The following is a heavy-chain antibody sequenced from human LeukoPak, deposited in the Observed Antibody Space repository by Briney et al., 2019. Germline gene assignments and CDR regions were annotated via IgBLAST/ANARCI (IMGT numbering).Heavy chain of an antibody. V-gene: IGHV4-30-4*01. CDR1: GDSISSGNYY. J-gene: IGHJ4*02. CDR3: AREFWSGSYSDK. D-gene: IGHD3-3*01. CDR2: IYYSGST. Sequence: SQTLSLTCTVSGDSISSGNYYWTWIRQPPGKGLEWIGYIYYSGSTFYNPSLKSRVTISVDTSKNEFSLKLSSVTAADTAVYYCAREFWSGSYSDKWGQGTMVTVSS.